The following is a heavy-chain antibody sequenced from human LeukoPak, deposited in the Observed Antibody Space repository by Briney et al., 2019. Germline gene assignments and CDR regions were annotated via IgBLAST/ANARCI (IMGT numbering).Heavy chain of an antibody. CDR1: GYSISSGYY. V-gene: IGHV4-38-2*01. CDR3: ARGGDYYDSSGYLGIDY. J-gene: IGHJ4*02. Sequence: SETLSLTCAVSGYSISSGYYWGWIRQPPGKGLEWIGSIYHSGSTYYNPSLKSRVTISVDTSKNRFSLKLSSVTAADTAVYYCARGGDYYDSSGYLGIDYWGQGTLVTVSS. CDR2: IYHSGST. D-gene: IGHD3-22*01.